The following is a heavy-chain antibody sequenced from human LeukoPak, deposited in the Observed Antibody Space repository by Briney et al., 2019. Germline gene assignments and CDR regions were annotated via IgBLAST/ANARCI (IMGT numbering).Heavy chain of an antibody. CDR2: IYYSGST. CDR1: GGSISSYY. CDR3: ASSRYYYYGMDV. V-gene: IGHV4-59*01. Sequence: SETLSLTCTVSGGSISSYYWSWIRQPPGKGLEWIGYIYYSGSTNYNPSLKSRVTISVDTSKNQFSLKLSSVTAADTAVYYSASSRYYYYGMDVWGQGTTVTVSS. J-gene: IGHJ6*02. D-gene: IGHD6-6*01.